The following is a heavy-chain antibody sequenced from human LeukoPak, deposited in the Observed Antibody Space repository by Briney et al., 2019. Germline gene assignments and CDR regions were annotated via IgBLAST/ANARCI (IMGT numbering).Heavy chain of an antibody. D-gene: IGHD6-19*01. CDR2: ISAYNGNT. CDR1: GYTFTSYG. CDR3: ARGAFGSGWSHDAFDI. V-gene: IGHV1-18*01. J-gene: IGHJ3*02. Sequence: GASVKVSCKASGYTFTSYGISWVRQAPGQGLEWMGWISAYNGNTNYAQKLQGRVTMTTDTSTSTAYMELRSLRSDDTAVYYCARGAFGSGWSHDAFDIWGQGTIVTVSS.